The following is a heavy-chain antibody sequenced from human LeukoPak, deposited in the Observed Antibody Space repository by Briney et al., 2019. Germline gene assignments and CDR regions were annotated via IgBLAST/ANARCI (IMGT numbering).Heavy chain of an antibody. CDR1: GFTFSSHE. D-gene: IGHD6-6*01. V-gene: IGHV3-48*03. CDR2: ISNSRTTI. Sequence: GGSLRLSCAVSGFTFSSHEMDWVRQAPGKGLEWTSHISNSRTTIHTYYADSVKGRFTISRDNAKNLLFLDMNNLRVDDTGVYYCARVKYSDSSFDYWGQGTLVTVSS. CDR3: ARVKYSDSSFDY. J-gene: IGHJ4*02.